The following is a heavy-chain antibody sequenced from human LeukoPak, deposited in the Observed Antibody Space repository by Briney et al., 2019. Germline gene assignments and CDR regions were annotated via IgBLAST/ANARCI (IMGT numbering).Heavy chain of an antibody. D-gene: IGHD3-3*01. V-gene: IGHV3-66*01. Sequence: AGSLTLAWDASGFSVTTKYMSWVRQAPGKGLEWVSVIYSGGSTYYADSVKARFTISRDKSKSTVYLQMNNLRAEDTAVYYCATDGGRREFDYWGQGPLVTVSS. CDR3: ATDGGRREFDY. CDR1: GFSVTTKY. J-gene: IGHJ4*02. CDR2: IYSGGST.